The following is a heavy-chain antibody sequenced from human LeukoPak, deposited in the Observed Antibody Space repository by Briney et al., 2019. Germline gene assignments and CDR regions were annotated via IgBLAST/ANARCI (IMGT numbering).Heavy chain of an antibody. CDR3: ARPRLMTGKAFDI. V-gene: IGHV4-39*01. Sequence: PSETLSLTCTVSGGSISTNSYYWGWIRQPPGKGLKWIGSIYYSGSTYYNPSLRSRVTISVNTSKNQFSLKLSSVTATDTAVYYCARPRLMTGKAFDIWGQGTMVTVSS. D-gene: IGHD3-9*01. J-gene: IGHJ3*02. CDR2: IYYSGST. CDR1: GGSISTNSYY.